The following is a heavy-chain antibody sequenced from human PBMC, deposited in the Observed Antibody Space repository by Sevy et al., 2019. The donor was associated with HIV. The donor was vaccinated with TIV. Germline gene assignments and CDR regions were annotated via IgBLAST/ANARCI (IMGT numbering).Heavy chain of an antibody. CDR3: ARDQKIVAAPEPRAFDI. J-gene: IGHJ3*02. Sequence: GGSLRLSCAASGFTFSSYWMSWVRQAPGKGLEWVANIKQDGSEKYYVDSVKGRFTISRDNAKNSLYLQMNSLRAEDTAVYYCARDQKIVAAPEPRAFDIWGQGTMVTVSS. CDR1: GFTFSSYW. D-gene: IGHD6-13*01. CDR2: IKQDGSEK. V-gene: IGHV3-7*01.